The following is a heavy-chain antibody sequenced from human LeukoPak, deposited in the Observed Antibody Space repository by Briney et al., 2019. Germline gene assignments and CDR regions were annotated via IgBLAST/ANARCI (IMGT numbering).Heavy chain of an antibody. D-gene: IGHD2-8*02. Sequence: PGGSLRLSCAASGFTFSSYWMSWVRQAPGKGLEWVAVISYDGSNKYYADSVKGRFTISRDNSKNMLYLQMNSLRAEDTAVYYCAKVLDEKFYYYYYMDVWGKGTTVTVSS. V-gene: IGHV3-30*18. J-gene: IGHJ6*03. CDR2: ISYDGSNK. CDR3: AKVLDEKFYYYYYMDV. CDR1: GFTFSSYW.